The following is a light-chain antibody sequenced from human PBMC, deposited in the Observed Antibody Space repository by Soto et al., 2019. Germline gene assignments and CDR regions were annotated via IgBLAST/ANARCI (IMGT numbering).Light chain of an antibody. J-gene: IGKJ1*01. CDR2: DAS. Sequence: EIVLTQSPATLSFSPGERATLSCRASQSISSYLAWYQHKPGQAPRLLIYDASNKATDIPAKFSGSGSGTDFILTISSLEPEDFAVYYCQQRFNWPPTFGQGTKVEIK. V-gene: IGKV3-11*01. CDR3: QQRFNWPPT. CDR1: QSISSY.